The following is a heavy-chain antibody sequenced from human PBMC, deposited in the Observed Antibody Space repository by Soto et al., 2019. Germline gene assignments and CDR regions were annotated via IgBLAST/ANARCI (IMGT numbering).Heavy chain of an antibody. Sequence: QVQLQESGPGLVKPSETLSLICTVSGDSVSGGGYYWTWIRQPPGKGLEWIGYISFTGDTTYNPSLRSPVTIAMHTSKHQFSLKLTSATAADPALYYCSRGAHYYHSMIWCQGSLVTVSS. CDR1: GDSVSGGGYY. D-gene: IGHD3-22*01. V-gene: IGHV4-61*08. J-gene: IGHJ4*02. CDR2: ISFTGDT. CDR3: SRGAHYYHSMI.